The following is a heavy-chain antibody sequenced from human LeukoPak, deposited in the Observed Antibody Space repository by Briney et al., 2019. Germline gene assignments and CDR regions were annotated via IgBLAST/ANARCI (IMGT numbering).Heavy chain of an antibody. Sequence: PGGSLRLSCAASGFTFSSYEMNGVRQAPGKGREWVSYISSSGSTIYYADSVKGRFTFSRDNAKNSLYLQMNSLRAEDTAVYYCARDGGLFYFDYWGQGTLVTVSS. D-gene: IGHD6-25*01. V-gene: IGHV3-48*03. CDR3: ARDGGLFYFDY. CDR2: ISSSGSTI. J-gene: IGHJ4*02. CDR1: GFTFSSYE.